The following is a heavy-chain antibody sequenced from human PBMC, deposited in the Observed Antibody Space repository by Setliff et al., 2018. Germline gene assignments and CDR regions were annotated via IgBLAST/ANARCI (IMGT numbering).Heavy chain of an antibody. Sequence: SVKVSCKASGATFSSYGISWVRQAPGQGLEWMGGTIPMFGTTEYAQKFQGRLTIITDESTNTAFMQLNSLRSDDTAVYYCVREGVDRRSSTDYRYYMDVWGKGTTVTVSS. D-gene: IGHD6-6*01. V-gene: IGHV1-69*05. CDR3: VREGVDRRSSTDYRYYMDV. CDR2: TIPMFGTT. CDR1: GATFSSYG. J-gene: IGHJ6*03.